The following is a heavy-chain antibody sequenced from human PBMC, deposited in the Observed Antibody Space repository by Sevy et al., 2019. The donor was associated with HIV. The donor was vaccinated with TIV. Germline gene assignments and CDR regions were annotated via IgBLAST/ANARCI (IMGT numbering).Heavy chain of an antibody. CDR2: IWYDGTIK. CDR1: GFTFSSYV. Sequence: GGSLRLSCAASGFTFSSYVMHWVRQAPGKGLEWVALIWYDGTIKYYADSVKGRFTISRANSKDILFLQMNSLSPEDTAVYYFARGGVYCGGDCDSIDYWCQGALVTVSS. V-gene: IGHV3-33*08. CDR3: ARGGVYCGGDCDSIDY. D-gene: IGHD2-21*02. J-gene: IGHJ4*02.